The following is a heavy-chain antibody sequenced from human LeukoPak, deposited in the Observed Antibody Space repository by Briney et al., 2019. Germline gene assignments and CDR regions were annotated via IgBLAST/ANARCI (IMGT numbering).Heavy chain of an antibody. D-gene: IGHD1-1*01. J-gene: IGHJ4*02. CDR1: GFSLSTSEVG. V-gene: IGHV2-5*02. Sequence: SGPTLVKPTQTVTLTYTFSGFSLSTSEVGVAWIRQPPGKALEWLALIYWDDDRRYSPSLKSRLAITKDTSKNQVVLTMINMDPVETATYYCAHSREGGNSPLFDYWGQGTLVTVSS. CDR2: IYWDDDR. CDR3: AHSREGGNSPLFDY.